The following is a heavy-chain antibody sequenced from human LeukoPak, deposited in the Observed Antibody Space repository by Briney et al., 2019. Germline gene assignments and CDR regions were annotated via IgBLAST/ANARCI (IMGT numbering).Heavy chain of an antibody. CDR2: IIPIFGTA. CDR3: ARAGWLQYYYFDY. D-gene: IGHD5-24*01. Sequence: GSSVKVSCKASGGTFSSYAIRWVRQAPGQGLEWMGGIIPIFGTANYAQKFQGRVTITADESTSTAHMELSSLRSEDTAVYYCARAGWLQYYYFDYWGQGTLVTVSS. V-gene: IGHV1-69*01. J-gene: IGHJ4*02. CDR1: GGTFSSYA.